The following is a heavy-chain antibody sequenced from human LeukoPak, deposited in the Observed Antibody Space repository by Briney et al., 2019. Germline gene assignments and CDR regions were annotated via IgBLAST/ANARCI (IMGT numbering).Heavy chain of an antibody. CDR3: AALKRYCSSTRCIAAAPWGMDV. Sequence: GASLRLSCTASGFSFSNYAMSWVRQTPGKGLEWVSTISGSDGSTNYADSVKGRFTISRDNSKNTLYLQMNSLRAEDTAVYYCAALKRYCSSTRCIAAAPWGMDVWGQGTTVTVSS. V-gene: IGHV3-23*01. J-gene: IGHJ6*02. CDR2: ISGSDGST. D-gene: IGHD2-2*01. CDR1: GFSFSNYA.